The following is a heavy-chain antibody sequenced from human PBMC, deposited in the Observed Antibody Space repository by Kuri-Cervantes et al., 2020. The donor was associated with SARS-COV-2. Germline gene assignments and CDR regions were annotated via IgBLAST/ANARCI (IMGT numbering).Heavy chain of an antibody. CDR3: AREGDIVVVHDAFDI. Sequence: GESLKISCAGSGFTFSRYAIHCVRQAPGKGLEWVAVISYDGSNKYYADSVKGRFTISRDNSKNTLYLQMNSLRAEDTAVYYCAREGDIVVVHDAFDIWGQGTMVTVSS. CDR2: ISYDGSNK. D-gene: IGHD2-2*01. V-gene: IGHV3-30-3*01. J-gene: IGHJ3*02. CDR1: GFTFSRYA.